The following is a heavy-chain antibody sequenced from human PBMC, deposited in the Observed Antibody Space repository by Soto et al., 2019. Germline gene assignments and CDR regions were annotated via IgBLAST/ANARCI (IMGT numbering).Heavy chain of an antibody. D-gene: IGHD6-19*01. CDR3: AKEYEYSRGWERIDY. Sequence: EVQLLESGGGLVQPGGSPRLSCAASGFTFSSYAMSWVRQAPGKGLEWVSAISGSGGSTYYADSVKGRFTISRDNSKNTRMLQMNSLRAEDTAVYYGAKEYEYSRGWERIDYWGQGTLVTVSS. V-gene: IGHV3-23*01. CDR1: GFTFSSYA. CDR2: ISGSGGST. J-gene: IGHJ4*02.